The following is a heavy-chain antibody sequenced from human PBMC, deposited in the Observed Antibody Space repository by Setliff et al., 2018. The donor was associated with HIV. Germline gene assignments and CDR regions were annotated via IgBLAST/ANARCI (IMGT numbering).Heavy chain of an antibody. CDR3: ATHASTVQDAMDV. V-gene: IGHV4-39*01. J-gene: IGHJ6*02. D-gene: IGHD4-4*01. CDR1: GGSISSTIYH. CDR2: IHSSGIT. Sequence: PSETLSLTCTVSGGSISSTIYHWVWIRQPPGKGLEWIGNIHSSGITYYKPSLESRLTISLDTSKNQFSLKLSSVTAADTAVYYCATHASTVQDAMDVWGQGTTVTVSS.